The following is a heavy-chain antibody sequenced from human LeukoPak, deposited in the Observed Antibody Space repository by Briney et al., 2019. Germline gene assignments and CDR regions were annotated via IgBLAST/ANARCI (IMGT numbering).Heavy chain of an antibody. V-gene: IGHV3-23*01. CDR1: GFTFSSYA. J-gene: IGHJ4*02. CDR2: ISGSGGRI. D-gene: IGHD1-26*01. Sequence: GGSLRLSCVASGFTFSSYAMSWVRQAPGKGLEWVSAISGSGGRIYYGASVKGRFTISRDNSKNTLNLQMNSLRAEDTAVYYCATSKYSGSYWGQGTLVTVSS. CDR3: ATSKYSGSY.